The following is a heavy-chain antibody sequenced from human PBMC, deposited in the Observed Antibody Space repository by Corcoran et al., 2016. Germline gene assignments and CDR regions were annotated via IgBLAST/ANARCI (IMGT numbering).Heavy chain of an antibody. Sequence: EVQLVESGGGLVQPGGSLRLSCVAPGFTFSSYDMHWVRQATGKGLEWVSAIGTAGDTYYPGSVKGRFTISRENAKNTLYLQMNSLRAGDTAVYYCARDVGCSSTSCYDYYYGMDVWGQGTTVTVSS. CDR3: ARDVGCSSTSCYDYYYGMDV. CDR2: IGTAGDT. J-gene: IGHJ6*02. D-gene: IGHD2-2*01. CDR1: GFTFSSYD. V-gene: IGHV3-13*01.